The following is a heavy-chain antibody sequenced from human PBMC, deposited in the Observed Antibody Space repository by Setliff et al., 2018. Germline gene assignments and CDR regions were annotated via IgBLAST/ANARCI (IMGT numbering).Heavy chain of an antibody. V-gene: IGHV5-51*01. CDR1: GYTFTNNW. CDR3: ARFRGGYSAYDWVDY. D-gene: IGHD5-12*01. J-gene: IGHJ4*02. Sequence: LKISCEGSGYTFTNNWIGWVRQMPGKGLEWMGIIYPRDSDTRYSPSFQGQVTISADTSITTAYLQWSSLKASDSAMYYCARFRGGYSAYDWVDYWGQGTLVTVSS. CDR2: IYPRDSDT.